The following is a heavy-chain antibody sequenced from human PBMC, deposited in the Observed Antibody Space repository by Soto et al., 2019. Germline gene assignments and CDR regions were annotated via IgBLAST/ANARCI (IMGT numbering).Heavy chain of an antibody. D-gene: IGHD3-3*01. CDR1: GGTFSSYT. J-gene: IGHJ6*03. CDR2: IIPILGIA. Sequence: SSVKVSCKASGGTFSSYTISCVLQPPGQGLEWMGRIIPILGIANYAQKFQGRVTITADKSTSTAYMELSRLRSEDTAVYYCARDNPSDTIFGVVSLYYYYYMEVWGQGTTVTVSS. V-gene: IGHV1-69*04. CDR3: ARDNPSDTIFGVVSLYYYYYMEV.